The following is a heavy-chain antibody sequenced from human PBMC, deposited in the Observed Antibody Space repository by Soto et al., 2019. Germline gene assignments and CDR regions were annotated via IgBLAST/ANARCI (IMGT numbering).Heavy chain of an antibody. CDR3: ARAACLNPGGSCYWGGIVFDY. CDR2: IYYSGST. Sequence: QLQLQESGPGLVKPSETLSLTCTVSGGSISSSSYYWGWIRQPPGKGLEWIGSIYYSGSTYYNPSLKSRVTISVDTSKNQFSLKLSSVTAADTAVYYCARAACLNPGGSCYWGGIVFDYWGQGTLVTVSS. D-gene: IGHD2-15*01. V-gene: IGHV4-39*01. CDR1: GGSISSSSYY. J-gene: IGHJ4*02.